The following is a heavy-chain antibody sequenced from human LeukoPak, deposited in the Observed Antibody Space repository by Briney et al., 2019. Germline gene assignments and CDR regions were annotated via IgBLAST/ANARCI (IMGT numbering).Heavy chain of an antibody. J-gene: IGHJ4*02. CDR2: IWYDGSNK. V-gene: IGHV3-33*01. Sequence: GGSLRLSCAASGFIFSSYGMHWVRQAPGKGLEWVAVIWYDGSNKYYADFVKGRFTISRDNSKKTLYLQMNSLRAEDMAVYYCARDFTDYGDYGAFDYWGQGTLVTVSP. D-gene: IGHD4-17*01. CDR3: ARDFTDYGDYGAFDY. CDR1: GFIFSSYG.